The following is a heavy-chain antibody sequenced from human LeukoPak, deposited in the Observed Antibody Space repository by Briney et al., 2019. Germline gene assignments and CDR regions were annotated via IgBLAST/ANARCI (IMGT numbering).Heavy chain of an antibody. J-gene: IGHJ4*02. D-gene: IGHD2-15*01. CDR1: GFTFSSYW. CDR2: IKQDGSEK. CDR3: ARAVRYCSGGSCSVGSRFDY. Sequence: TGGSLRLSCAASGFTFSSYWMSWVRQAPGKGLGWVANIKQDGSEKYYVDSVKGRFTISRDNAKNSLYLQMNSLRAEDTAVYYCARAVRYCSGGSCSVGSRFDYWGQGTLVTVSS. V-gene: IGHV3-7*01.